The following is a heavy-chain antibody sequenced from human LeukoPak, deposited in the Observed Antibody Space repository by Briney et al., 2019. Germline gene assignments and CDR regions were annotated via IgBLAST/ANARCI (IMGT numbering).Heavy chain of an antibody. CDR2: IRYDGSNK. D-gene: IGHD6-6*01. CDR1: GFTFSSYG. V-gene: IGHV3-30*02. Sequence: GGSLRLSCAASGFTFSSYGMHWVRQAPGKGLEWVAFIRYDGSNKYYADSVKGRFTISRDNSKNTLYLQMNSLRAEDTAVYYCAKDSGLYSSSSVSYFQHWGQGTLVTVSS. CDR3: AKDSGLYSSSSVSYFQH. J-gene: IGHJ1*01.